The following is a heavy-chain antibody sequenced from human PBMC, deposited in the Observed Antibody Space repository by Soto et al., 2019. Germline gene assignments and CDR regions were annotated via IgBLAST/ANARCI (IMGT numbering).Heavy chain of an antibody. V-gene: IGHV4-38-2*02. CDR3: ASGQVMVVAGSSFDY. CDR1: GYSISSGPY. D-gene: IGHD6-19*01. Sequence: WGTLALTFTVSGYSISSGPYWAWIRQPPGKGPEWIASIYHGGTTFYNPSLKSRITISVDTSTNQFSLKLTSVTAADTAVYYYASGQVMVVAGSSFDYWGHGTLVNV. J-gene: IGHJ4*01. CDR2: IYHGGTT.